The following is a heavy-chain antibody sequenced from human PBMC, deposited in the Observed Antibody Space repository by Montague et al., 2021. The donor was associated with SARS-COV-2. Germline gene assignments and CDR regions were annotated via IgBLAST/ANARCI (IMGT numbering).Heavy chain of an antibody. CDR3: ARDSFWSSYYTDYYGMDV. Sequence: SLRLSCPASGFTFSSYWMSWVRQAPGKGLEWVANIKQDGSEKYYVDSVKGRFTISRDNAKNSLYLRMNSLRAEDTAVYYCARDSFWSSYYTDYYGMDVWGQGTTVTVSS. V-gene: IGHV3-7*01. CDR1: GFTFSSYW. CDR2: IKQDGSEK. J-gene: IGHJ6*02. D-gene: IGHD3-3*01.